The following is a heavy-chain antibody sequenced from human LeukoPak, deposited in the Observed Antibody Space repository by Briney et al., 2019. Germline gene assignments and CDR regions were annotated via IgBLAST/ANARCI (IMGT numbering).Heavy chain of an antibody. Sequence: SETLSLTCTVSGGSISSYYWSWIRQPPGKGLEWIGNIYYSGSTNYNPSLKSRVTMSVDTSKNQFSLKLSSVTAADTAVYYCARVMVRGVIDWFDPWGQGTLVTVSS. CDR3: ARVMVRGVIDWFDP. D-gene: IGHD3-10*01. CDR2: IYYSGST. J-gene: IGHJ5*02. CDR1: GGSISSYY. V-gene: IGHV4-59*12.